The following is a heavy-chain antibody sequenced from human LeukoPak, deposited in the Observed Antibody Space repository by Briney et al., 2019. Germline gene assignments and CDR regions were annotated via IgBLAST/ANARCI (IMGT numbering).Heavy chain of an antibody. Sequence: ASVKVSCKASGYTFTSYDINWVRQATRQGLEWMGWMNPNSGNTGCAQKFQGRVTMTRNTSISTAYMELSSLRSEDTAVYYCARRNTGVVAGLDCWGQGTLVTVSS. CDR2: MNPNSGNT. CDR3: ARRNTGVVAGLDC. J-gene: IGHJ4*02. V-gene: IGHV1-8*01. D-gene: IGHD5-18*01. CDR1: GYTFTSYD.